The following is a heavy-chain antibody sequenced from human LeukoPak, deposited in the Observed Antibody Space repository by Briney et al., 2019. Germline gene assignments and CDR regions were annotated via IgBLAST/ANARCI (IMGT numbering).Heavy chain of an antibody. Sequence: PGGSLRLSCVASGFKFHESAMNWVRQAPGKGLEWVAVLSYDGTNIHYVDSVKGRFTISRDNSKNTVYLQMNSLRAEDTAVYYCAKPWAPTLQPRAPYYFDYWGQGTLVTVSS. CDR2: LSYDGTNI. V-gene: IGHV3-30*18. CDR1: GFKFHESA. CDR3: AKPWAPTLQPRAPYYFDY. J-gene: IGHJ4*02. D-gene: IGHD2-21*01.